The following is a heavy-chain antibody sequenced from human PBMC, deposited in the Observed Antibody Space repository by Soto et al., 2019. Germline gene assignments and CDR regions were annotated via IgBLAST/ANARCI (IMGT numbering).Heavy chain of an antibody. Sequence: SETLSLTCAVFGYSIRGGYNWGWSRQPPGKELERIASIFRSGTTFYNPSIRSRVTISVDTSSNQYAVNVSSVTAADTASYFCTRGGSRWLPCSWGQGTLVTVSS. D-gene: IGHD5-12*01. V-gene: IGHV4-38-2*01. CDR3: TRGGSRWLPCS. CDR2: IFRSGTT. J-gene: IGHJ5*02. CDR1: GYSIRGGYN.